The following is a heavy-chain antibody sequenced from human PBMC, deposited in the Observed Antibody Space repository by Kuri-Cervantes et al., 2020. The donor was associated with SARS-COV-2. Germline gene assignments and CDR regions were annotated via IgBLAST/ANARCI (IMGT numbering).Heavy chain of an antibody. J-gene: IGHJ4*02. D-gene: IGHD2-21*01. CDR2: ISYDGNNT. CDR1: GFTFSSFA. Sequence: GESLKISCAASGFTFSSFAIHWVRQAPGKGLEWVAIISYDGNNTYYAHSVKGRFTISRDNSRNTLYLQMNSLRTEDTAIYYCARDRVGVHDCWGQGTLVTVSS. V-gene: IGHV3-30-3*01. CDR3: ARDRVGVHDC.